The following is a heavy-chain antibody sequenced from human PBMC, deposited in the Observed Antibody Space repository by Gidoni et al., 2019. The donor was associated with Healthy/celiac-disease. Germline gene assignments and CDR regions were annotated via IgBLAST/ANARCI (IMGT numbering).Heavy chain of an antibody. Sequence: EVQLVESGGGLVKPGGSLRLSCAASGFTFSSYSMNWVRQAPGNGLQCVSSIISSSSYIYYAASVKGRFTISRDNAKNSLYLQMNSLRAEDTAVYYCARGANYGMDVWGQGTTVTVSS. D-gene: IGHD5-12*01. V-gene: IGHV3-21*01. CDR1: GFTFSSYS. CDR2: IISSSSYI. CDR3: ARGANYGMDV. J-gene: IGHJ6*02.